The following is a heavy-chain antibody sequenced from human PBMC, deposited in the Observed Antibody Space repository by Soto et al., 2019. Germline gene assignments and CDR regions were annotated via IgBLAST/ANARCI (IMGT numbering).Heavy chain of an antibody. J-gene: IGHJ4*02. CDR3: AKDGAVDGAGVGHGDYFDS. D-gene: IGHD4-17*01. CDR2: TSGSGGGS. V-gene: IGHV3-23*01. Sequence: EVQLLESGGTLVQPGGSLRLSCAASGFTFSNYAMSWVRQAPGKGLEWVSSTSGSGGGSCYADSVKGRFTISRDNSKNKLFLQMESLRAEDTAIYYCAKDGAVDGAGVGHGDYFDSWGQGTLVTVSS. CDR1: GFTFSNYA.